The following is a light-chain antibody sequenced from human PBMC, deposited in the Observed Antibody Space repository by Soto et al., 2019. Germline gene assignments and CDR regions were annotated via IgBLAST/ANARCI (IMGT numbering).Light chain of an antibody. Sequence: DIQMTQSTSTLSGSVGDRVTLTCRASQTISSWLAWYQQKPGKAPKLLIYKASTLKSGVPSRFSVSGSGTEFTLTISSLQSEECAVDDGQQYNNWPGTGGQGTKVDIK. J-gene: IGKJ1*01. CDR2: KAS. CDR1: QTISSW. V-gene: IGKV1-5*03. CDR3: QQYNNWPGT.